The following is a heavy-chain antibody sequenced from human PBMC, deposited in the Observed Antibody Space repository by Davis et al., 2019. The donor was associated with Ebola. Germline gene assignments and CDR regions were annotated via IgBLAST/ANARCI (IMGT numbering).Heavy chain of an antibody. CDR2: IKQDGSEK. Sequence: GESLKISCAASGFTFRSYWMSWVRQAPGKGLEWVANIKQDGSEKYYVDSVKGRFTISRDNAKNSLYLQMNSLRAEDTAVYYCARLIGSYPSWFDPWGQGTLVTVSS. CDR3: ARLIGSYPSWFDP. D-gene: IGHD1-26*01. CDR1: GFTFRSYW. V-gene: IGHV3-7*01. J-gene: IGHJ5*02.